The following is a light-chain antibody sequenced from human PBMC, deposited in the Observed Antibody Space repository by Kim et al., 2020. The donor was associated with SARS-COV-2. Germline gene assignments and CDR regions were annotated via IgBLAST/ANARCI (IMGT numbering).Light chain of an antibody. J-gene: IGKJ1*01. CDR3: QQFGRPPKT. CDR2: STS. Sequence: PGERATLSCRASDTVSTTYLAWYQHKPGQAPRLLIYSTSYRATDIPDRFSGTGSGTDFPLTINRLKPEDLAVYYCQQFGRPPKTFGQGSKVDI. V-gene: IGKV3-20*01. CDR1: DTVSTTY.